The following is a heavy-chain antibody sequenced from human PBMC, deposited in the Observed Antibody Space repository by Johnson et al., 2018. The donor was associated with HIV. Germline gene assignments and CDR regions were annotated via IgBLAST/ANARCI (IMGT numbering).Heavy chain of an antibody. D-gene: IGHD6-13*01. CDR3: AKGGIANSHYTPGPFDF. V-gene: IGHV3-13*01. CDR2: IGTAGDT. J-gene: IGHJ3*01. Sequence: VQLVESGGGLVQPGGSLRLSCAASGFTFSSYDMHWVRQATGKGLEWVSAIGTAGDTYYPGSVKGRFTISRENAKNSLYLQMNSLRAEDTAVYYCAKGGIANSHYTPGPFDFWGQGTVVTVSS. CDR1: GFTFSSYD.